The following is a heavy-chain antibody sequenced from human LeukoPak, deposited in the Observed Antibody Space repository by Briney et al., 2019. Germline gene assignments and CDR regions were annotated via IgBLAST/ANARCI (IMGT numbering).Heavy chain of an antibody. CDR3: ATELRSGYFDY. Sequence: GGSLRLSCAASGFTFSSYGMHWVRQAPGKGLEWVAVIWYDGSNKYYADSVKGRFTISRDNSKNTLYLQMNSLRAEDTAVYYCATELRSGYFDYWGQGTLVTVSS. V-gene: IGHV3-33*01. CDR2: IWYDGSNK. CDR1: GFTFSSYG. D-gene: IGHD3-22*01. J-gene: IGHJ4*02.